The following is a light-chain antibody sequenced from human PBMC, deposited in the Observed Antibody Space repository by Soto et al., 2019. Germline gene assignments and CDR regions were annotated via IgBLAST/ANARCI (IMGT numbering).Light chain of an antibody. CDR1: SSDVGGYDY. J-gene: IGLJ3*02. Sequence: QSALTQPASVSGSPGQSITISCTGTSSDVGGYDYVSWYQQHPGKTPKLIIYEVSNRPSGISNCFCGSKSAYTASLTISGLQTEDEADYYCSSYTSGSAWVFGGGTKLTVL. V-gene: IGLV2-14*01. CDR2: EVS. CDR3: SSYTSGSAWV.